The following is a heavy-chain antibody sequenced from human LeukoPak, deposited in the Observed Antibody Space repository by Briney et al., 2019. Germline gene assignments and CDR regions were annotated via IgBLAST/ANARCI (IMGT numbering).Heavy chain of an antibody. CDR1: GGTFSSYA. D-gene: IGHD3-22*01. CDR2: IIPIFGTA. J-gene: IGHJ6*02. V-gene: IGHV1-69*13. CDR3: ARVGYYYDSSGYYYYGMDV. Sequence: VASVKVSCKASGGTFSSYAISWVRQAPGQGLESMGWIIPIFGTANCAQKFQGRVTITGDESKSTAYMELSSLRSEETAVYYCARVGYYYDSSGYYYYGMDVWGQGTTVTVSS.